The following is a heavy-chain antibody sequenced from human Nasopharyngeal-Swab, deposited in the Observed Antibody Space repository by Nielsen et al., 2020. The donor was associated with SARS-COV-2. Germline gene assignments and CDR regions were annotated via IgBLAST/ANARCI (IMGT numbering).Heavy chain of an antibody. Sequence: WVRQAPGQRLEWMGWINAGNGNTKFSQKFQGRVTITRDTSASTAYMELSSLRSEDTAVYYCARAEPPNYGSGWWGFPFDYWGQGTLVTVSS. J-gene: IGHJ4*02. V-gene: IGHV1-3*01. CDR3: ARAEPPNYGSGWWGFPFDY. D-gene: IGHD6-19*01. CDR2: INAGNGNT.